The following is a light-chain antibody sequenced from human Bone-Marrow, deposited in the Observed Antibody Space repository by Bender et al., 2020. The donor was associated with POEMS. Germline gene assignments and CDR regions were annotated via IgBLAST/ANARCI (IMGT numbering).Light chain of an antibody. J-gene: IGLJ2*01. V-gene: IGLV2-14*02. CDR1: SSDIGNYNL. Sequence: QSALTQPASVSGSPGQSITISCTGSSSDIGNYNLVSWYQQHPAKAPKLIIYGGTKRPSGISNRFSGSKSGNTASLTVSGLQADDEADYYCCSYSTSSTLIFGGGTKLTVL. CDR3: CSYSTSSTLI. CDR2: GGT.